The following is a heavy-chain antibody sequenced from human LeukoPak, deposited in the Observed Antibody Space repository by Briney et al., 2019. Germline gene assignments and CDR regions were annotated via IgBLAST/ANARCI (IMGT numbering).Heavy chain of an antibody. Sequence: SETLSLTCAVYGGSFSGYYWSWIRQPPGKGLEWIGEINHSGSTNYNPSLKSRVTISVDTSKNQFSLKLSSVTAADTAVYYCARVLRYTYCSGGSCYSGQSDRGKYYFDYWGQGTLVTVSS. D-gene: IGHD2-15*01. CDR3: ARVLRYTYCSGGSCYSGQSDRGKYYFDY. CDR2: INHSGST. V-gene: IGHV4-34*01. J-gene: IGHJ4*02. CDR1: GGSFSGYY.